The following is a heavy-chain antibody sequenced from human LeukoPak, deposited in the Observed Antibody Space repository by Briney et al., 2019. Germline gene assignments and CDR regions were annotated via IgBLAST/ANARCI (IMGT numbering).Heavy chain of an antibody. J-gene: IGHJ4*02. CDR2: IRSDGSKK. CDR1: GFTFSSYG. D-gene: IGHD2/OR15-2a*01. V-gene: IGHV3-30*02. CDR3: AKDGTSYYYIYY. Sequence: GGSLRLSCAASGFTFSSYGMHWVRQGSGKGLEWVAFIRSDGSKKYYADSVKGRFTVSRDDSKNTLYLQMNSLRGDDTAVYYCAKDGTSYYYIYYWGQGTLVTVSS.